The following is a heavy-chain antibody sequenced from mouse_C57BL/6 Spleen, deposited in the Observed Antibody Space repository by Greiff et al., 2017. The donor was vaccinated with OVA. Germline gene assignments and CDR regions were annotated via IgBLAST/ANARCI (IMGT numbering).Heavy chain of an antibody. D-gene: IGHD4-1*01. CDR1: GYTFTSYW. Sequence: QVQLQQPGAELVMPGASVKLSCKASGYTFTSYWMHWVKQRPGQGLEWIGELDPSASYTNYNQKFKGKSTLTVDKSSSPAYMQLSSLTSEDSAVYYCARANSYAMDYWGQGTSVTVSS. CDR2: LDPSASYT. CDR3: ARANSYAMDY. V-gene: IGHV1-69*01. J-gene: IGHJ4*01.